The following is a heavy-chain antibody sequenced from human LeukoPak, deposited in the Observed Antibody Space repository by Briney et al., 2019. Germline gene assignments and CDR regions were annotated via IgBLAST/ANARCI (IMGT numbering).Heavy chain of an antibody. V-gene: IGHV4-59*01. CDR1: GGSISTYY. CDR2: IDYRGST. D-gene: IGHD5-18*01. Sequence: SETLSLTCTVSGGSISTYYWSWIRQPPGKGLEWIAYIDYRGSTTYNPSLRSRVTISVDTSRNQFSLKLSSVTAADTAVYYCARSRSGYSYDHAAFEIWGQGTMVTVSS. J-gene: IGHJ3*02. CDR3: ARSRSGYSYDHAAFEI.